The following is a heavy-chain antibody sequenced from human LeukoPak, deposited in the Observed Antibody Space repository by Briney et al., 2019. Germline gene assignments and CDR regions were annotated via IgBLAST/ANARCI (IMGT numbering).Heavy chain of an antibody. D-gene: IGHD3-3*01. J-gene: IGHJ5*02. CDR1: GFTFSSYA. Sequence: GGSLRLSYAPSGFTFSSYAMSWVRQAPGKGLEWVSVIYSGGNTYYADSVEGRFTISRDNSKNTLYLQMNSLRAEDTAVYYCARGIGSQLRSGWFDPWGQGTLVTVSS. V-gene: IGHV3-66*01. CDR2: IYSGGNT. CDR3: ARGIGSQLRSGWFDP.